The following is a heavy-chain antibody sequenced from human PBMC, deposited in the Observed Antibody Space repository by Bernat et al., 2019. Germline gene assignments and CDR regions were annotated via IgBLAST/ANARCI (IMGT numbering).Heavy chain of an antibody. D-gene: IGHD6-19*01. CDR2: ISSSGGTI. CDR3: ARETAVAGNDY. Sequence: EVQLVESGGGLVQPGGSLRLSCAASGFTFSDYEMNWVRQAPGKGLEWVSDISSSGGTIQHADSVKGRSTVSRDNAKNSLYLQRTSLRAEDTAVYYCARETAVAGNDYWGQGTLVTVSS. J-gene: IGHJ4*02. V-gene: IGHV3-48*03. CDR1: GFTFSDYE.